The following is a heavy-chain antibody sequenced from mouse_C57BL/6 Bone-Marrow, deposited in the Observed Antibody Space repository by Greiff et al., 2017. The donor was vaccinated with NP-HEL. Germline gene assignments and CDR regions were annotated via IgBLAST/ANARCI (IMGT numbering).Heavy chain of an antibody. D-gene: IGHD1-1*01. J-gene: IGHJ4*01. CDR2: ISNLAYSI. CDR3: ARREGYYYGSSYAMDY. Sequence: EVQVVESGGGLVQPGGSLKLSCAASGFTFSDYGMAWVRQAPRKGPEWVAFISNLAYSIYYADTVTGRFTISRENAKNTLYLEMSSLRSEDTAMYYCARREGYYYGSSYAMDYWGQGTSVTVSS. CDR1: GFTFSDYG. V-gene: IGHV5-15*04.